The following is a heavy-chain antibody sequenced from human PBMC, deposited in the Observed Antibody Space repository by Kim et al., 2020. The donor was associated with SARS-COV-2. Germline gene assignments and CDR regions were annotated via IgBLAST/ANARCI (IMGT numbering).Heavy chain of an antibody. J-gene: IGHJ4*02. CDR2: ISGSSRAI. D-gene: IGHD4-17*01. CDR1: GFTFSSYS. CDR3: ARDLYCDYAVDY. Sequence: GGSLRLSCVASGFTFSSYSMNWVRQAPGKGLEWVSYISGSSRAIYYADSVKGRFTISRDNAKNSLYLQMNSLRDEDSAVYYCARDLYCDYAVDYWGQGTPVTVSS. V-gene: IGHV3-48*02.